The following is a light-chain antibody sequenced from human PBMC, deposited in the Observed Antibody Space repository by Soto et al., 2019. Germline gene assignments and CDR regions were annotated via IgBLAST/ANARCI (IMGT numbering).Light chain of an antibody. Sequence: DIQMTQSPSSLSASVGDRVTITCQSSQNINNYLNWYQQKPGRAPELLIFAASSLGDGVPSRFSGSGSSTHFTLTITSLQPEHSATYYCQQSYNSPMFTFGQGTKVAIK. J-gene: IGKJ2*01. CDR1: QNINNY. V-gene: IGKV1-39*01. CDR2: AAS. CDR3: QQSYNSPMFT.